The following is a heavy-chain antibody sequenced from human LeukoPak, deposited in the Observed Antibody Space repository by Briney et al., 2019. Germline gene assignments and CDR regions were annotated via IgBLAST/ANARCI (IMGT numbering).Heavy chain of an antibody. CDR1: GGSISISTGSISSSRYY. CDR2: IYYTGST. J-gene: IGHJ4*02. D-gene: IGHD1-26*01. V-gene: IGHV4-39*07. Sequence: SETLSLTCTVSGGSISISTGSISSSRYYWGWVRQPPGRGLEWIGNIYYTGSTYYNPSLKSRVTISVDTSKNQFSLKLSSVTAADTAVYYCARGSPTSGSYAQDFDYWGQGTLVTVSS. CDR3: ARGSPTSGSYAQDFDY.